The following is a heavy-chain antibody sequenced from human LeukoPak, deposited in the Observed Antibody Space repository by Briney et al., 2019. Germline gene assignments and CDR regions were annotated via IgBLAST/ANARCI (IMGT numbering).Heavy chain of an antibody. D-gene: IGHD6-19*01. Sequence: GGSLRLSCAASGFTFSDYNMNWVRQAPGKGLEWVSSISSSSSFIYYADSVKGRFTISRDNAKNSLYLQMSSLRAEDTAVYYCAREARLADAFDIWGQGTMVTVSS. V-gene: IGHV3-21*01. CDR1: GFTFSDYN. CDR3: AREARLADAFDI. J-gene: IGHJ3*02. CDR2: ISSSSSFI.